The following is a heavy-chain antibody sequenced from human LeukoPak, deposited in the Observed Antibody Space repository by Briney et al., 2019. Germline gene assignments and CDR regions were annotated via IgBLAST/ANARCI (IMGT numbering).Heavy chain of an antibody. CDR3: ARVEVPRDINDWYFDL. CDR1: GYSTAHGFF. CDR2: LYHSGTT. Sequence: PSETLSLTCTVSGYSTAHGFFWAWIRQPPGGGLEWIGSLYHSGTTYYNTSLKSRISTSVDTSKNQFSLKLRLVTAADTAVYYCARVEVPRDINDWYFDLWGRGTLVTVSS. V-gene: IGHV4-38-2*02. D-gene: IGHD2-15*01. J-gene: IGHJ2*01.